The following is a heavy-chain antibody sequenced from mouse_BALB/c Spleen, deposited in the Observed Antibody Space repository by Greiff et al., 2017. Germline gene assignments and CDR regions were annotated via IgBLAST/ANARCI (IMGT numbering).Heavy chain of an antibody. CDR1: GYTFTDYW. V-gene: IGHV1-69*01. CDR3: AREGGSSGDFDY. CDR2: IDTSDSYT. Sequence: QVQLQQPGAELVMPGASVKMSCKASGYTFTDYWMHWVKQRPGQGLEWIGAIDTSDSYTSYNQKFKGKATLTVDESSSTAYMQLSSLTSEDSAVYYCAREGGSSGDFDYWGQGTTLTVSS. J-gene: IGHJ2*01. D-gene: IGHD1-3*01.